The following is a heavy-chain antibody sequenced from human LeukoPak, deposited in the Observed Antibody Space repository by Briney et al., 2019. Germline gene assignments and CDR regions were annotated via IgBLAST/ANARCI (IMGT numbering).Heavy chain of an antibody. D-gene: IGHD2-2*02. CDR1: GFTFDDYA. V-gene: IGHV3-66*02. Sequence: GGSLRLSCVDSGFTFDDYAMHWVRQAPVKGLEWVSVIYSGGSTYYADSVKGRFTISRDSSKNTLYLQMNSLRAEDTAVYYCAGPTGAPATIQYYYYMDVWGKGTTVTVSS. J-gene: IGHJ6*03. CDR3: AGPTGAPATIQYYYYMDV. CDR2: IYSGGST.